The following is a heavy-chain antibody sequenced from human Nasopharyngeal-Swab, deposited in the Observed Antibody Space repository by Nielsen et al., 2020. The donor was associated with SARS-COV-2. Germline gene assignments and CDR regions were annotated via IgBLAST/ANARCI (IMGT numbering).Heavy chain of an antibody. CDR3: ARFYDYVWGSYPQWTAFDI. D-gene: IGHD3-16*02. CDR1: GGTFSSYA. CDR2: IIPIFGTA. J-gene: IGHJ3*02. Sequence: SVKVSCKASGGTFSSYAISWVRQAPGQGLVWMGGIIPIFGTANYAQKFQGRVTITADESTSTAYMELSSLRSEDTAVYYCARFYDYVWGSYPQWTAFDIWGQGTMVTVSS. V-gene: IGHV1-69*13.